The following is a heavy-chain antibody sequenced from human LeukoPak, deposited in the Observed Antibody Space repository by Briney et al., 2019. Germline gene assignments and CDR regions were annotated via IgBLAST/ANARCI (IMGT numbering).Heavy chain of an antibody. J-gene: IGHJ4*02. V-gene: IGHV3-53*01. Sequence: PGGSLRLSCAASGFTVSSNYMSWVRQAPGKGLEWVSVIYSGGSTYYADSVKGRLTISRDNSKNTLYLQMNSLRAEDTAVYYCAREVYGSGSYYFDYWGQGTLVTVSS. CDR3: AREVYGSGSYYFDY. CDR2: IYSGGST. D-gene: IGHD3-10*01. CDR1: GFTVSSNY.